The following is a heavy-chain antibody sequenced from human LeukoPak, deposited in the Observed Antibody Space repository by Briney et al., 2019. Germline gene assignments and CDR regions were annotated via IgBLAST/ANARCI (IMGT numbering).Heavy chain of an antibody. CDR2: IHYSGST. V-gene: IGHV4-39*01. D-gene: IGHD6-13*01. CDR1: GGSISSSSHY. Sequence: SETLSLTCTVSGGSISSSSHYWGWIRQPPGKGLEWIGSIHYSGSTYYNPSLKSRGTISVDTSKNQFSLKLSSVTAADTAVYYCASWYSSSWQYWFDPWGQRTLVTVSS. J-gene: IGHJ5*02. CDR3: ASWYSSSWQYWFDP.